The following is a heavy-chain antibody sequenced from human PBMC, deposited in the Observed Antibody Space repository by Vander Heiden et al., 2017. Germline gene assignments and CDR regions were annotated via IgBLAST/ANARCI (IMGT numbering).Heavy chain of an antibody. CDR2: IGTAGDT. J-gene: IGHJ6*02. V-gene: IGHV3-13*01. D-gene: IGHD3-16*01. CDR3: ARGGVLMPGGWHYYYGMDV. Sequence: EVQLVESGGGLVQPGGSLRLSCAASGFTFSSYDMHWVRQATGKGLEWVSAIGTAGDTYYPGSVKGRVTISRENAKNSLYLQMKSLRAGDTAVYYCARGGVLMPGGWHYYYGMDVWGQGTTVTVSS. CDR1: GFTFSSYD.